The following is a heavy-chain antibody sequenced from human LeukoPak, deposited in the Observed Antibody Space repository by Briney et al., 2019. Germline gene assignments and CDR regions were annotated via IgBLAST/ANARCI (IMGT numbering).Heavy chain of an antibody. V-gene: IGHV3-23*01. J-gene: IGHJ3*02. Sequence: GGSLRLSCAASGFTFSSYAMSWVRQAPGKGLEWVSAISGSGGSTYYADSVKGRFTISRDNSKNTLYLQMNSLRAEDTAVYYCAKDLRITIFGVVTYDAFDIWGQGTMVTVSS. CDR1: GFTFSSYA. D-gene: IGHD3-3*01. CDR3: AKDLRITIFGVVTYDAFDI. CDR2: ISGSGGST.